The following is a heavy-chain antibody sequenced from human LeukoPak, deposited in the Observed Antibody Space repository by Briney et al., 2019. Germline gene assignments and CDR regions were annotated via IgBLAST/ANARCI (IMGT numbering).Heavy chain of an antibody. CDR1: GFTFSSYS. D-gene: IGHD3-22*01. Sequence: GGSLRLSFAASGFTFSSYSMNWVRQAPGKGLEWVSSISSSSSYIYYADSVKGRFTISRDNAKNSLYLQTNSLRAEDTAVYYCARVDYDSSGYYYNYYYYYMDVWGKGTTVTVSS. V-gene: IGHV3-21*01. CDR2: ISSSSSYI. CDR3: ARVDYDSSGYYYNYYYYYMDV. J-gene: IGHJ6*03.